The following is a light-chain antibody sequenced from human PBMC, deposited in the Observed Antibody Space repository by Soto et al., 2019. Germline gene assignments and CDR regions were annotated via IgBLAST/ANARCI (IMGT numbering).Light chain of an antibody. J-gene: IGKJ4*01. CDR2: DAS. V-gene: IGKV3-11*01. Sequence: DSVVTQSPATLSMSPGERVPLSCRASQSVSNYLAWYQQKPGQAPRLLIYDASKRATGIAARFSGRGSGTDFTLTISSLEPEEFAVYYCQQRSDRPLTFGGGTKVDIK. CDR3: QQRSDRPLT. CDR1: QSVSNY.